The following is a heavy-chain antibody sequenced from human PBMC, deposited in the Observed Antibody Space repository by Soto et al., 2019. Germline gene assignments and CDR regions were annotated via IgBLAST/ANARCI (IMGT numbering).Heavy chain of an antibody. V-gene: IGHV1-18*01. J-gene: IGHJ4*02. Sequence: ASVKVSCKASGYTFTSYGISWVRQAPGQGLEWMGWISAYNGNTNYAQKLQGRVTMTTDTSTSTAYMELRSLRSDDTAVYYCARDGRLPGGWQRADYWGQGTLVTVSS. CDR2: ISAYNGNT. CDR1: GYTFTSYG. D-gene: IGHD6-19*01. CDR3: ARDGRLPGGWQRADY.